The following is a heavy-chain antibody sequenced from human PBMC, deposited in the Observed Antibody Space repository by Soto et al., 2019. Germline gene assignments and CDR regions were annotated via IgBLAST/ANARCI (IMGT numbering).Heavy chain of an antibody. D-gene: IGHD5-12*01. J-gene: IGHJ6*03. CDR2: INPNSGGT. CDR1: GYTFSSYG. V-gene: IGHV1-2*04. Sequence: ASVKVSCKASGYTFSSYGISWVRQAPGQGLEWMGWINPNSGGTNYAQKFQGWVTMTRDTSISTAYMELSRLRSDDTAVYYCARGINSGYDYYYYYYMDVWGKGTTVTVSS. CDR3: ARGINSGYDYYYYYYMDV.